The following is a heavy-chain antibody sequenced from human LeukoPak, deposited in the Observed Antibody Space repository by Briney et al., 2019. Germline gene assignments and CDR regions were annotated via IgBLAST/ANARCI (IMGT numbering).Heavy chain of an antibody. CDR1: GYTFTSYY. CDR3: ARGRYYTDTSGFSPLDP. Sequence: ASVKVSCKASGYTFTSYYMHWVRQAPGQGLEWMGIINPSGDGTSYAQKFQGRVTMTRDTSTTTDYMNLRSLRSEDTAVYYCARGRYYTDTSGFSPLDPWGQGTLVTVSS. J-gene: IGHJ5*02. CDR2: INPSGDGT. D-gene: IGHD3-22*01. V-gene: IGHV1-46*01.